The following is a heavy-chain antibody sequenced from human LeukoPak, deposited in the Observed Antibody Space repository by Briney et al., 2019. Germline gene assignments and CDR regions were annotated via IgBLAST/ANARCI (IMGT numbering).Heavy chain of an antibody. CDR2: IIPILGIA. CDR3: ARAYYYDSSGGYDY. D-gene: IGHD3-22*01. J-gene: IGHJ4*02. CDR1: GGTFSSYA. V-gene: IGHV1-69*04. Sequence: ASVKVSCKASGGTFSSYAISWVRQAPGQGLEWMGRIIPILGIANYAQKFQGRVTITADKSTSTAYMELSSLGSEDTAVYYCARAYYYDSSGGYDYWGQGTLVTVSS.